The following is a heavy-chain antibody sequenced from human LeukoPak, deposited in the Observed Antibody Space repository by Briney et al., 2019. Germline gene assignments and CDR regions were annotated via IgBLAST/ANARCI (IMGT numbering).Heavy chain of an antibody. D-gene: IGHD6-25*01. CDR3: ARDPRHSSGWNWFDP. V-gene: IGHV3-30-3*01. CDR1: GFTFSSYA. CDR2: ISYDGSNK. J-gene: IGHJ5*02. Sequence: GGSLRLSCAASGFTFSSYAMHWVRQAPGKGLEWVAVISYDGSNKYYADSVKGRFTISRDNSKNTLYLQMNSLRAEDTAVYYCARDPRHSSGWNWFDPWGQGTLVTVSS.